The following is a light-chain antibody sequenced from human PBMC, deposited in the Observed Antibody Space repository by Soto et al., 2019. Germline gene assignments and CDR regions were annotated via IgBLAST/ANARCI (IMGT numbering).Light chain of an antibody. J-gene: IGKJ1*01. CDR3: QQDNDWPPRWT. CDR2: SAS. V-gene: IGKV3-15*01. CDR1: QSVSTY. Sequence: EIVMTQSPATLSVSPGERATLSCRASQSVSTYLAWYQQKPGQAPRLLIYSASTRATGIPARFSGGGSGTEFTLTISSLQSEYFAVYIFQQDNDWPPRWTFGQGTKVDIK.